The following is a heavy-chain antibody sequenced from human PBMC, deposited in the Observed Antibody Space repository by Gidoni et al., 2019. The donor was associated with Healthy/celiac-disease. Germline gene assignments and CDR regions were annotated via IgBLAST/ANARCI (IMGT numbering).Heavy chain of an antibody. D-gene: IGHD2-21*01. Sequence: VQLLASGGGSVQPGGSPRLSCAASGFTFSSEAMGWVRQAPGKGVAWVSGISGSGGSTYYAGAVKGRFTISRDNSKNTLYLKMNSLRAEDTAVYYCAKETVVNWYFDLWGRGTLVTVSS. CDR2: ISGSGGST. J-gene: IGHJ2*01. CDR3: AKETVVNWYFDL. CDR1: GFTFSSEA. V-gene: IGHV3-23*01.